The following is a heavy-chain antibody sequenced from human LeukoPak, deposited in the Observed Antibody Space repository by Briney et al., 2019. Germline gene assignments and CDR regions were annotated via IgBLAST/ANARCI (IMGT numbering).Heavy chain of an antibody. CDR2: INPNSGGT. CDR1: GYTFTGYH. CDR3: ARDRVATSPSLDY. J-gene: IGHJ4*02. Sequence: EASVQVSCKASGYTFTGYHMHWVRPAPGQGLAWMGWINPNSGGTHYVQKFQGWVTMTRDTSISTAYMELSRLRSDDTAVYYCARDRVATSPSLDYWGQGTLVTVSS. D-gene: IGHD5-12*01. V-gene: IGHV1-2*04.